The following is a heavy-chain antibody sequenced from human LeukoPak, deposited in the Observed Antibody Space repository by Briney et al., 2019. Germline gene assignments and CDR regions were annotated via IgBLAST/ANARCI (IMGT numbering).Heavy chain of an antibody. D-gene: IGHD1-26*01. CDR1: GYSFTSYW. CDR2: IYPADSDT. CDR3: ARQLRVGATGDAFDI. J-gene: IGHJ3*02. V-gene: IGHV5-51*01. Sequence: GESLKISCKASGYSFTSYWIGWVRQMPGEGLEWMGIIYPADSDTTYSPSFQGQVTISADKSISTAYLQWSSLKASDTAMYYCARQLRVGATGDAFDIWGQGTMVTVSS.